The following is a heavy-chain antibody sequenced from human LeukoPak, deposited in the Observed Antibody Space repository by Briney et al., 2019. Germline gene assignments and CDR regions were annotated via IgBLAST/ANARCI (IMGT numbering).Heavy chain of an antibody. J-gene: IGHJ6*02. CDR2: IIPILGIA. CDR1: GYTFTSYA. CDR3: ARACSGGSCYDSDYYGMDV. D-gene: IGHD2-15*01. V-gene: IGHV1-69*04. Sequence: SVKVSCKASGYTFTSYAISWVRQAPGQGLEWMGRIIPILGIANYAQKFQGRVTITADKSTSTAYMELSSLRSEDTAVYYCARACSGGSCYDSDYYGMDVWGQGTTVTVSS.